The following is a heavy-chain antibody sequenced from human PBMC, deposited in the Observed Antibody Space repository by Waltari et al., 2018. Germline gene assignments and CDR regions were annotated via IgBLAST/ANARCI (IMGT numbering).Heavy chain of an antibody. V-gene: IGHV3-23*01. D-gene: IGHD6-19*01. Sequence: EVQLLESGGGLVQPGGSLRLSCAASGLTFSSYAMSWVRQAPGKGLEWVSAISGRCSSTYYADSVKGRFTISRDNSKNTLYLQMNSLRAEDTAVYYCARLAVAGIPLGGYNWFDHWGQGTLVTVSS. CDR1: GLTFSSYA. CDR2: ISGRCSST. CDR3: ARLAVAGIPLGGYNWFDH. J-gene: IGHJ5*02.